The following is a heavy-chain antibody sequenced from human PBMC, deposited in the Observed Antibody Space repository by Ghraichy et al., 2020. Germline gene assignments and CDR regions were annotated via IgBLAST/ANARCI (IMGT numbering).Heavy chain of an antibody. V-gene: IGHV4-61*01. CDR1: GGSVSSGSYY. CDR2: IYYSGST. D-gene: IGHD4-17*01. J-gene: IGHJ4*02. CDR3: ARVYGDYIFDY. Sequence: SETLSLTCTVSGGSVSSGSYYWSWIRQPPGKGLEWIGYIYYSGSTNYNPSLKSRVTISVDTSKNQFSLKLSSVTAADTAVYYCARVYGDYIFDYWGQGTLVTVSS.